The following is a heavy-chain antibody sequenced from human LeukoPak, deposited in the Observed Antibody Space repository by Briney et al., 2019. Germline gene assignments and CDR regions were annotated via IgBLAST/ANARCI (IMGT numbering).Heavy chain of an antibody. Sequence: SETLSLTCTVSGGSISSYYWSWIRRPPGKGLEWIGYIYYSGSTNYNPSLKSRVTISVDTSKNQFSLKLSSVTAADTAVYYCARLRRGNYFDYWGQGTLVTVSS. V-gene: IGHV4-59*08. CDR3: ARLRRGNYFDY. CDR2: IYYSGST. CDR1: GGSISSYY. J-gene: IGHJ4*02.